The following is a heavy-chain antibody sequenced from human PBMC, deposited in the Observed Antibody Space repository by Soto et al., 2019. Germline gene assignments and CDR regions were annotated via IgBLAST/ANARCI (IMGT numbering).Heavy chain of an antibody. Sequence: SETLSLTCAVYGGSFSGYYWSWIRQPPGKGLEWIGEINHSGSTNYNPSLKSRVTISVDTSKNQFSLKLSSVTAADTAVYYCAREMYSGSYASSGNFDYWGQGTLVTVSS. CDR2: INHSGST. CDR1: GGSFSGYY. D-gene: IGHD1-26*01. V-gene: IGHV4-34*01. CDR3: AREMYSGSYASSGNFDY. J-gene: IGHJ4*02.